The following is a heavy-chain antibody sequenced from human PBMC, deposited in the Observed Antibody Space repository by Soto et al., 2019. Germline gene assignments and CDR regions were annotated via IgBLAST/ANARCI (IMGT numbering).Heavy chain of an antibody. CDR1: GFTFSSYA. Sequence: GVLRLSWAASGFTFSSYAMGWVRQGPGKGLEWVAVVSIGGSTHYADSVRGRFTISRDNSKNTLSLQMNSLTAEDTAVYFCAKRRGAGGHFDYWGQGALVTVSS. J-gene: IGHJ4*02. CDR2: VSIGGST. CDR3: AKRRGAGGHFDY. D-gene: IGHD2-15*01. V-gene: IGHV3-23*01.